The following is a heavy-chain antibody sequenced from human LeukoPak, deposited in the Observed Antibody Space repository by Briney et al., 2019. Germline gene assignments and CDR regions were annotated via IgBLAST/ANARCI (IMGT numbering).Heavy chain of an antibody. J-gene: IGHJ4*02. CDR2: ISSSSSYI. D-gene: IGHD4-17*01. V-gene: IGHV3-21*01. CDR1: GFTFSSYS. Sequence: GGSRRLSCAASGFTFSSYSMNWVRQAPGKGLEWVSSISSSSSYIYYADSVKGRFTISRDNAKNSLYLQMNSLRAEDTAVYYCARSYGDRGYFDYWGQGTLVTVSS. CDR3: ARSYGDRGYFDY.